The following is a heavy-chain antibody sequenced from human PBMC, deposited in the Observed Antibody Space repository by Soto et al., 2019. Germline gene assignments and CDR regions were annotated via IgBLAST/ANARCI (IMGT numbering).Heavy chain of an antibody. CDR2: TYYRAKWYN. Sequence: LSRTCDVSGDSVSSNSAAWNWIRQSPSRGLEWMGRTYYRAKWYNDYAVSVKSRITINPDTSKNQYSLQLTSVTTEDTAVYYCAKMELTIFGLVSIWNWGQRSLVT. J-gene: IGHJ4*02. CDR1: GDSVSSNSAA. D-gene: IGHD3-3*01. V-gene: IGHV6-1*01. CDR3: AKMELTIFGLVSIWN.